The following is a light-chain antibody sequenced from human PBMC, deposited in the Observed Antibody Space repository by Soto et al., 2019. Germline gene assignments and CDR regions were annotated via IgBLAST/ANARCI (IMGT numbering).Light chain of an antibody. CDR3: NSYAGNNNYV. J-gene: IGLJ1*01. Sequence: QSALTQPPSASGSPGQSVTISCTGTSSDIGGYNYVSWYQQHPGKAPKLMIYEVSKRPSGVPDRFSGSKSGNTASLTVSGLQAEDEADYYFNSYAGNNNYVFGTGTKLTVL. CDR1: SSDIGGYNY. V-gene: IGLV2-8*01. CDR2: EVS.